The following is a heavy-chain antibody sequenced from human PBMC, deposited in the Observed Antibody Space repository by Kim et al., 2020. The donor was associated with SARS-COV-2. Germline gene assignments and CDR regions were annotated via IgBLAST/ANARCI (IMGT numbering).Heavy chain of an antibody. Sequence: SETLSLTCAVYGGSFSGYYWSWIRQPPGKGLEWIGEINHSRSTNYNPSLKSRVTISVDTSKNQFSLKLSSVTAADTAVYYCAREQISWQLAPHLYYYYYGMDVWGQGTTVTVSS. J-gene: IGHJ6*02. CDR2: INHSRST. CDR3: AREQISWQLAPHLYYYYYGMDV. V-gene: IGHV4-34*01. CDR1: GGSFSGYY. D-gene: IGHD6-6*01.